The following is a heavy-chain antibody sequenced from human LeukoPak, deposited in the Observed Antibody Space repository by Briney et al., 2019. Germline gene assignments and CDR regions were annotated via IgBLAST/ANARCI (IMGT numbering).Heavy chain of an antibody. J-gene: IGHJ4*02. CDR2: TFYNGRT. CDR1: GDSISGSSHY. CDR3: ARDLNGDFDY. V-gene: IGHV4-39*07. D-gene: IGHD2-8*01. Sequence: SETLSLTCTVSGDSISGSSHYWGWIRQPPGKGLEWIGSTFYNGRTYYKPSLKSRVTISVDTSKNQFSLKLSSVTAADTAVYYCARDLNGDFDYWGQGTLVTVSS.